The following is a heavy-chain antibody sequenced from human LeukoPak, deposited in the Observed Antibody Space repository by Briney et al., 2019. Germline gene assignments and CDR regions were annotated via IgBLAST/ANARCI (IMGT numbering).Heavy chain of an antibody. D-gene: IGHD3-22*01. CDR2: IIPIFGTA. Sequence: SVKVSRKASGGTFSSYAISWVRQAPGQGLEWMGRIIPIFGTANYAQKFQGRVTITTDESTSTAYMELSSLRSEDTAVYYCAREPTTMIVVVEYFQHWGQGTLVTVSS. CDR3: AREPTTMIVVVEYFQH. J-gene: IGHJ1*01. CDR1: GGTFSSYA. V-gene: IGHV1-69*05.